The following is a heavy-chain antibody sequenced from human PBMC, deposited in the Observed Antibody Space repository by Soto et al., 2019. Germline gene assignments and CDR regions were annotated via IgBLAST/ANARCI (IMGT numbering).Heavy chain of an antibody. CDR2: IYWNDDK. CDR3: AHLEGGDTAMVSAGRWFGESYNYFDY. CDR1: GFSLSTSGVG. Sequence: SGPTLVNPTQTLTLTCTFSGFSLSTSGVGVGWIRQPPGKALEWLALIYWNDDKRYSPSLKSRLTITNDTSKNQVVLTMTNMDPVDTATYYCAHLEGGDTAMVSAGRWFGESYNYFDYWGQGTLVTVSS. V-gene: IGHV2-5*01. D-gene: IGHD5-18*01. J-gene: IGHJ4*02.